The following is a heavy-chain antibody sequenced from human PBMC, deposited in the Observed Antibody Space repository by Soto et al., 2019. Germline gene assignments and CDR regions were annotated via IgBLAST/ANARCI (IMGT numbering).Heavy chain of an antibody. Sequence: QVQLVESGGGVVQPGRSLSLSCAASGFTFSSYGMHCVRQAPGKGREWVAVIWYDGSNKYYADSVKGRFTISRDNSEYTLYLQMNSCRAQDTAGYDCEREVGGFCDYSGQGTLVTVSS. D-gene: IGHD1-26*01. CDR1: GFTFSSYG. V-gene: IGHV3-33*01. CDR2: IWYDGSNK. CDR3: EREVGGFCDY. J-gene: IGHJ4*02.